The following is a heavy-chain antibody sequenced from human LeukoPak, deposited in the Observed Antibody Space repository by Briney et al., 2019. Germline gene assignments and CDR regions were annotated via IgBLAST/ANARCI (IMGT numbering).Heavy chain of an antibody. CDR1: GFTFSTYS. CDR2: IRSGSTYI. D-gene: IGHD1-14*01. V-gene: IGHV3-21*01. CDR3: ARDGIFDY. J-gene: IGHJ4*02. Sequence: PGGSLRLSCAASGFTFSTYSMHWVRHAPGKGLEWVSSIRSGSTYINYADSVKGRFTISRDDAKKSLYLQMNSLRAEDTAVYYCARDGIFDYWGQGTLVTVSS.